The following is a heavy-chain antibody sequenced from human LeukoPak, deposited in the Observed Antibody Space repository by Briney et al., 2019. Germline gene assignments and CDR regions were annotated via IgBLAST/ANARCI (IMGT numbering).Heavy chain of an antibody. CDR1: GFTFSSYG. J-gene: IGHJ4*02. D-gene: IGHD2-21*02. CDR3: ARRACGGDCYYLDY. CDR2: ISSSSSTI. V-gene: IGHV3-48*02. Sequence: GGSLRLSCAASGFTFSSYGMSWVRQAPGKGLEWLSHISSSSSTIYYADSVKGRFTISRDNADNSLYLQMNSLRDEDTAVYYCARRACGGDCYYLDYWGQGTLVTVSS.